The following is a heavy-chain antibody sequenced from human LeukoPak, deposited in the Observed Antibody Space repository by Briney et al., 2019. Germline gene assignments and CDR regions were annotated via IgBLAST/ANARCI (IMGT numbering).Heavy chain of an antibody. CDR2: IYSGGST. J-gene: IGHJ3*02. CDR1: GFTVSSNY. D-gene: IGHD6-19*01. Sequence: GGSLRLSCAASGFTVSSNYMSWVRQAPGKGLEWVSVIYSGGSTYYADSVKGRFTISRDNSKNTLYLQMNSLRAGDTAVYYCAREFRQWAFDIWGQGTMVTVSS. V-gene: IGHV3-53*01. CDR3: AREFRQWAFDI.